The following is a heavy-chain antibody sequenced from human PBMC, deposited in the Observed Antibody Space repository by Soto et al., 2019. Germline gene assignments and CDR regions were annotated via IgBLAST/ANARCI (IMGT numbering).Heavy chain of an antibody. CDR3: ARGRGMITFGGVIDY. CDR2: INAGNGNT. Sequence: QVQLVQSGAEVKKPGASVKVSCKASGYTFTSYAMHWVRQAPGQRLEWMGWINAGNGNTKYSQKFQGRVTITRDTSASTAYMELSSLRSEDTAVYYCARGRGMITFGGVIDYWGQGTLFTVSS. J-gene: IGHJ4*02. D-gene: IGHD3-16*01. CDR1: GYTFTSYA. V-gene: IGHV1-3*01.